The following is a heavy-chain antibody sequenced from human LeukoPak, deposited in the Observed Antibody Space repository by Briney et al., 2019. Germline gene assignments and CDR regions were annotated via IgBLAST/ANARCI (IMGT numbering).Heavy chain of an antibody. Sequence: PSETPSLTCTVSGGSISSYYWSWNRQPPGMGLEWIGYIYYSGSTNYNPSLKSRVTISVDTSKNQFSLKLSSVTAADTAVYYCARVSRRITIFGVVISRWFDPWGQGTLVTVSS. CDR2: IYYSGST. CDR1: GGSISSYY. V-gene: IGHV4-59*01. CDR3: ARVSRRITIFGVVISRWFDP. J-gene: IGHJ5*02. D-gene: IGHD3-3*01.